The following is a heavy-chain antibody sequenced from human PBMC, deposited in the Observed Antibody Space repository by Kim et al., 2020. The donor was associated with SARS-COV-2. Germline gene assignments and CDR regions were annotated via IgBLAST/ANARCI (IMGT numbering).Heavy chain of an antibody. CDR1: GFTFSSYW. J-gene: IGHJ4*02. D-gene: IGHD6-19*01. Sequence: GGSLRLSCAASGFTFSSYWMSWVRQAPGKGLEWVANIKQDGSEKYYVDSVKGRFTISRDNAKNSLYLQMNSLRAEDTAVYYCARDLGIAVAGSEIDYWGQGTLVTVSS. CDR2: IKQDGSEK. CDR3: ARDLGIAVAGSEIDY. V-gene: IGHV3-7*01.